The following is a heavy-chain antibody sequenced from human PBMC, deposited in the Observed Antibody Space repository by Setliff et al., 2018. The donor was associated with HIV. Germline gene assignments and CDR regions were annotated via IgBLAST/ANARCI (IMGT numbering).Heavy chain of an antibody. CDR2: INRAGKS. CDR1: GVSAHF. CDR3: VRVQNSGCGDL. J-gene: IGHJ5*02. Sequence: SETLSLTCGFPGVSAHFWNWIRQPPGEGLEWIGEINRAGKSDYNPSLRGRVTISMDTSKDAISLRLTSVTAADTAVYYCVRVQNSGCGDLWGQGTLVTVSS. D-gene: IGHD6-25*01. V-gene: IGHV4-34*01.